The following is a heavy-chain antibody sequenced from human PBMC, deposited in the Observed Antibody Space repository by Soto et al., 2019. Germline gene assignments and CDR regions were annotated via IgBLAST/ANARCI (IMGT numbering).Heavy chain of an antibody. D-gene: IGHD2-15*01. Sequence: QVQGVQSWSEVQKPGASVKVSCKASGYTFSTYALHWVRQAPGQGLAWMGWINGGNGHTRYSQTFKDRVTISRDTPASTAYMELSGLRSEDTAVYYCARGKGMVENYYYYGMDVWGHGTPVTVSS. CDR3: ARGKGMVENYYYYGMDV. V-gene: IGHV1-3*01. J-gene: IGHJ6*02. CDR1: GYTFSTYA. CDR2: INGGNGHT.